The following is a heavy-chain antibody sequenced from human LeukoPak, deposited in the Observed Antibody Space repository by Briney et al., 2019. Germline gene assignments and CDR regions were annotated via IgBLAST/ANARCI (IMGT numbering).Heavy chain of an antibody. CDR3: ASGYSYGFDY. CDR1: GGSISSYY. V-gene: IGHV4-59*12. Sequence: SETLSLTCTVSGGSISSYYWSWIRQPPGKVLEWIGYIYYSGSTNYNPSLKSRVTISVATSKNQFSLTLSSVTAADTAVYYCASGYSYGFDYWGQGTLVTVSS. CDR2: IYYSGST. D-gene: IGHD5-18*01. J-gene: IGHJ4*02.